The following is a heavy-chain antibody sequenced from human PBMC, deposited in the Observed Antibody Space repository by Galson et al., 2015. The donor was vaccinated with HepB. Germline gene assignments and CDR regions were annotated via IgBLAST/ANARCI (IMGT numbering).Heavy chain of an antibody. J-gene: IGHJ4*02. Sequence: CAGSGFTFGDYAMSWFRQAPGKGLEWVSFIRSKTYGGTAEYAASVKGRFTISRDNSESIAYLQMNGLKNEDTAVYYCTRLSGYTYGVDFDYWGQGTLVTVSS. CDR1: GFTFGDYA. D-gene: IGHD5-18*01. CDR2: IRSKTYGGTA. CDR3: TRLSGYTYGVDFDY. V-gene: IGHV3-49*03.